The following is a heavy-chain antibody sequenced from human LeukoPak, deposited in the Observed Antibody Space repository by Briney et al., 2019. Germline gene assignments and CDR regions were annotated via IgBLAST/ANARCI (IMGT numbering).Heavy chain of an antibody. CDR3: ARELGYYYDSIGY. D-gene: IGHD3-22*01. CDR2: ISSSSSYI. CDR1: GFTFSSYS. J-gene: IGHJ4*02. V-gene: IGHV3-21*01. Sequence: GGSLRLSCAASGFTFSSYSMNWVRQAPGKGLEWVSSISSSSSYIYYADSVKGRFTISRDNAKNSLYLQMHSLRAEDTAVYYCARELGYYYDSIGYWGQGTLVTVSS.